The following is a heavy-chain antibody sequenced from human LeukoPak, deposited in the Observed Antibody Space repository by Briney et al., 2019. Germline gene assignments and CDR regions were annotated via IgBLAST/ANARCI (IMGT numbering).Heavy chain of an antibody. CDR2: ISSSSSYT. V-gene: IGHV3-11*06. CDR3: ARVGGYSGYDSPLGIYFDY. CDR1: GFTFSDYY. J-gene: IGHJ4*02. Sequence: GGSLRLSCAASGFTFSDYYMSWIRQAPGKGLEWVSYISSSSSYTNYADSVKGRFTISRDNAKNSLYLQMNSLRAEDTAVYYCARVGGYSGYDSPLGIYFDYWGQGTLVTVSS. D-gene: IGHD5-12*01.